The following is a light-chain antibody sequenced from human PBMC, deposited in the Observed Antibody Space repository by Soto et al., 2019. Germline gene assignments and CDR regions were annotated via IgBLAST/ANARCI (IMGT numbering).Light chain of an antibody. V-gene: IGLV2-8*01. CDR1: SSDVGGYNY. CDR3: TSYAGSNNFDV. J-gene: IGLJ1*01. Sequence: QSVLTQPPSASGSPGQPVTISCTGTSSDVGGYNYVSWYQQHPGKAPKLIIYEVTMRPSGVPDRFSGSKSGNTASLTVSGLQAEDEADYYCTSYAGSNNFDVFGTGTKLTVL. CDR2: EVT.